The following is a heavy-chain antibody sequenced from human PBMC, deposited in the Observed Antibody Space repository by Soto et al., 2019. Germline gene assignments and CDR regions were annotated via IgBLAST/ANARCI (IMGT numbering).Heavy chain of an antibody. D-gene: IGHD3-9*01. CDR3: ARSRRINYDILTGYYSKRAYYYYYMDV. CDR1: GGSFSGYY. Sequence: SETLSLTCAVYGGSFSGYYWSWIRQPPGKGLEWIGEINHSGSTNYNPSLKSRVTISVDTSKNQFSLKLSSVTAADTAVYYCARSRRINYDILTGYYSKRAYYYYYMDVWGKGTTVTVSS. V-gene: IGHV4-34*01. CDR2: INHSGST. J-gene: IGHJ6*03.